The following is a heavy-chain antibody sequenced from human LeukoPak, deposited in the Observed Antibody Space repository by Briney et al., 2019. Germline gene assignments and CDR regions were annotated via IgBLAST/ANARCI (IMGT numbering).Heavy chain of an antibody. V-gene: IGHV3-49*04. D-gene: IGHD3-16*02. Sequence: GGSPRLSCTASGFTFGDYAMSWVRQAPGKGLEWVGFIRSKAYGGTTEYAASVKGRFTISRDDSKSIAYLQMNSLKTEDTAVYYCTRTFGGVIVYYFDYWGQGTLVTVSS. CDR2: IRSKAYGGTT. CDR1: GFTFGDYA. J-gene: IGHJ4*02. CDR3: TRTFGGVIVYYFDY.